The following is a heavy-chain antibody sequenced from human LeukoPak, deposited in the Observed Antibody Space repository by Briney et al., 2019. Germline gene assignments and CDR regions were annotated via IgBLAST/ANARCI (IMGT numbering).Heavy chain of an antibody. D-gene: IGHD3-10*01. J-gene: IGHJ5*02. CDR1: GFTFSSYA. CDR2: ISGSGGST. V-gene: IGHV3-23*01. Sequence: PGRSLRLSCAASGFTFSSYAMSWVRQAPGKGLEWVSAISGSGGSTYYADSVKGRFTISRDNSKNTLYLQVNSLRAEDTAVYYCAKIMVRHPPNWFDPWGQGTLVTVSS. CDR3: AKIMVRHPPNWFDP.